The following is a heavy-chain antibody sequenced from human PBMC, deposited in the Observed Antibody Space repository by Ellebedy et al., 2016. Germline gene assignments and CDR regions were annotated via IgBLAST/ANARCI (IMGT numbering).Heavy chain of an antibody. J-gene: IGHJ5*02. D-gene: IGHD1-26*01. V-gene: IGHV4-39*07. CDR1: GGSISSSSYY. CDR3: ARGLKVGLTAYNWFNP. Sequence: SETLSLTXTVSGGSISSSSYYWGWIRQPPGKGLEWIGSIYYSGSTNYNPSLKSRVTISVDTSKNQFSLKLSSVTAADTAVYYCARGLKVGLTAYNWFNPWGQGTLVTVSS. CDR2: IYYSGST.